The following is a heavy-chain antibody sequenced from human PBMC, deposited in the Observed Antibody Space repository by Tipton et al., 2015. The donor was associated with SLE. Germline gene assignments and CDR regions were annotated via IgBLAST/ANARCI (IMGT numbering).Heavy chain of an antibody. CDR2: IYYSGST. J-gene: IGHJ3*02. V-gene: IGHV4-59*01. D-gene: IGHD3-22*01. Sequence: TLSLTCTVSGGSISSYYWSWIRQPPGKGLEWIGYIYYSGSTNYNPSLKSRVTISVDTSKNQFSLKLSSVTAVDTAVYYCARDLGNYYDSSGYVAFDIWGQGTMVTVSS. CDR1: GGSISSYY. CDR3: ARDLGNYYDSSGYVAFDI.